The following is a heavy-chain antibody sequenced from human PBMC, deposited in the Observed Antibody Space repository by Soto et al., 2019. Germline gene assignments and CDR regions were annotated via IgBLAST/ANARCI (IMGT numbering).Heavy chain of an antibody. CDR3: AKDIWLPPNYYYYGMDV. CDR2: ISYDGSNK. Sequence: SGGSLRLSCAASGFTFSSYGMHWVRQAPGKGLEWVAVISYDGSNKYYADSVKGRFTISRDNSKNTLYLQMNSLRAEDTAVYYCAKDIWLPPNYYYYGMDVWGQGTTVTVS. D-gene: IGHD5-18*01. V-gene: IGHV3-30*18. CDR1: GFTFSSYG. J-gene: IGHJ6*02.